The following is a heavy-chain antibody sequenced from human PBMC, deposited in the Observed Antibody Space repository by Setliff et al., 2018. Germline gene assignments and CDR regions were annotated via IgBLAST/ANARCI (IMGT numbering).Heavy chain of an antibody. Sequence: GGSLRLSCVASGFTFNRHWMTWVRQAPGKRLEWVSVVYRGGSTTFYADSVKGRFTISRDDSKNTLYLQMNSLTVDDTAVYYCAKDLGDDGHYYYYMDVWGKGTTVTVSS. D-gene: IGHD4-17*01. J-gene: IGHJ6*03. CDR2: VYRGGSTT. V-gene: IGHV3-23*03. CDR1: GFTFNRHW. CDR3: AKDLGDDGHYYYYMDV.